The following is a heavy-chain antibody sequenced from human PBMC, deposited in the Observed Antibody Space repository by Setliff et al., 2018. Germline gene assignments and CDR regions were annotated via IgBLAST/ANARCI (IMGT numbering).Heavy chain of an antibody. Sequence: GGSLRLSCAGSGFTFSSYAMSWVRQAPGKGLEWVADISTSGGSTYYADPVKGRFTISRDTSKTTLYLQMNSLRAEDTAVYYCANGMFYDFWTNYPYYFGMDVWGHGTTVTVSS. J-gene: IGHJ6*02. D-gene: IGHD3-3*01. CDR1: GFTFSSYA. CDR3: ANGMFYDFWTNYPYYFGMDV. CDR2: ISTSGGST. V-gene: IGHV3-23*01.